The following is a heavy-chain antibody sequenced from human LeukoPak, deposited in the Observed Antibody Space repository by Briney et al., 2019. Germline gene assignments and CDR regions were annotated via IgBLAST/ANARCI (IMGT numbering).Heavy chain of an antibody. CDR3: ARCTSGSYYEWFDP. J-gene: IGHJ5*02. CDR1: GYTFTSYD. CDR2: MNPNSGNT. Sequence: ASVKVSCKASGYTFTSYDINWVRQATGQGLEWMGWMNPNSGNTGYAQKFQGRVTITRNTSISTAYMELSSLRSEDTAVYYCARCTSGSYYEWFDPWGQGTLVTVSS. D-gene: IGHD1-26*01. V-gene: IGHV1-8*03.